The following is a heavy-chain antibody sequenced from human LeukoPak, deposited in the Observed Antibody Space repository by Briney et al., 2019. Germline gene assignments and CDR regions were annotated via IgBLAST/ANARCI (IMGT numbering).Heavy chain of an antibody. CDR3: AKCTAAGAGAFDI. CDR2: ISGSGVTT. CDR1: GFTFSSYA. Sequence: GGSLSLSCAASGFTFSSYAMSWVRQAPGKGLEWVSGISGSGVTTYYADSVKGRFTISRDNSKNTLYLQMSSLRAEDTALYYCAKCTAAGAGAFDIWGRGTAVTVSS. D-gene: IGHD6-13*01. J-gene: IGHJ3*02. V-gene: IGHV3-23*01.